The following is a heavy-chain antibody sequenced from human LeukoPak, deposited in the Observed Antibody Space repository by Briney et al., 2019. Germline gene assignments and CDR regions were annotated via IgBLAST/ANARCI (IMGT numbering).Heavy chain of an antibody. CDR1: GFTFSSYA. D-gene: IGHD2-2*01. V-gene: IGHV3-23*01. J-gene: IGHJ5*02. CDR3: AKKHRAYQLLHGVWFDP. Sequence: GGSLRLSCAASGFTFSSYAMSWVRQAPGKGLEWVSDIRGSGGSTYYADSVKGRFTISRDNSKNTLYLQMNSLRAEDTAVYYCAKKHRAYQLLHGVWFDPWGQGTLVTVSS. CDR2: IRGSGGST.